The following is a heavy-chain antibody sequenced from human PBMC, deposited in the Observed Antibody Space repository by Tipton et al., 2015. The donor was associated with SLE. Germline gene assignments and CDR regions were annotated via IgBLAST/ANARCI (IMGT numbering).Heavy chain of an antibody. Sequence: SGPEVKKPGASVKVSCKASGYTFTSYDINWVRQATGQGLEWMGWMNPNSGNTGYAQKFQGRVTMTRNTSISTAYMELSSLRSEDPAVYYCARDITISGGPDAFDIWGQGTMVTVSS. CDR1: GYTFTSYD. V-gene: IGHV1-8*01. CDR3: ARDITISGGPDAFDI. J-gene: IGHJ3*02. D-gene: IGHD3-9*01. CDR2: MNPNSGNT.